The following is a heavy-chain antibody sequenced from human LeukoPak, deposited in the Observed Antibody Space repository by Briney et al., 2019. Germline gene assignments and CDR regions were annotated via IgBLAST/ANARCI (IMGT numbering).Heavy chain of an antibody. CDR2: TSGSGGST. CDR1: GFTFSSYA. Sequence: GGSLRLSCAASGFTFSSYAMSWVRQAPGKGLEWVSATSGSGGSTYYADSVKGRFTISRDNSKNTLYLQMNSLRAEDTAVYYCAKGGSTTGKGGRITMIVVAPYYFDYWGQGTLVTVSS. D-gene: IGHD3-22*01. V-gene: IGHV3-23*01. J-gene: IGHJ4*02. CDR3: AKGGSTTGKGGRITMIVVAPYYFDY.